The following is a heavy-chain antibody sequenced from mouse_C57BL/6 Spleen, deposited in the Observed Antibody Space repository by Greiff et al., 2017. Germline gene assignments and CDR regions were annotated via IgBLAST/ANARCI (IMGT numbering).Heavy chain of an antibody. J-gene: IGHJ4*01. V-gene: IGHV5-6*01. CDR2: ISSGGSYT. CDR3: ARQGITTVVATKDYYAMDY. Sequence: EVHLVESGGDLVKPGGSLKLSCAASGFTFSSYGMSWVRQTPDKRLEWVATISSGGSYTYYPDSVKGRFTISRDNAKNTLYLQMSSLKSEDTAMYYCARQGITTVVATKDYYAMDYWGQGTSVTVSS. CDR1: GFTFSSYG. D-gene: IGHD1-1*01.